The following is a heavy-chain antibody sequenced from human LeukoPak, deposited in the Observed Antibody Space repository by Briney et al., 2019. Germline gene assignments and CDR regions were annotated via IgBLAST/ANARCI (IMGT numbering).Heavy chain of an antibody. Sequence: GGSLRLSCAASGFTFSNYEFNWVRQAPGKGLEWISYISSSGRNIYYADSVKGRFTISRDNAKSSLYLQMNSLRAEDTAVYYCARDLVQLWSKDYWGHGTLVTVSS. CDR2: ISSSGRNI. CDR3: ARDLVQLWSKDY. J-gene: IGHJ4*01. CDR1: GFTFSNYE. D-gene: IGHD5-18*01. V-gene: IGHV3-48*03.